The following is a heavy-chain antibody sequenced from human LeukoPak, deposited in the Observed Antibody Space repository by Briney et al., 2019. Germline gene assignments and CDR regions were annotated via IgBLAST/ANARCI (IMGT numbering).Heavy chain of an antibody. J-gene: IGHJ2*01. CDR3: ARVSSSWYQDWYFDL. Sequence: SETLSLTCTLSGGSISSYYWSWIRQPPGKGLEWIGYIYYSGSTNYKPSLKSRVTMSVDTSKKQFSLKLSSVTAADTAVYYCARVSSSWYQDWYFDLWGRGTLITVSS. V-gene: IGHV4-59*12. CDR2: IYYSGST. D-gene: IGHD6-13*01. CDR1: GGSISSYY.